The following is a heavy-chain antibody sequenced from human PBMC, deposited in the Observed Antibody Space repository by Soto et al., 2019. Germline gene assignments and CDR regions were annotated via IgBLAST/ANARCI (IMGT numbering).Heavy chain of an antibody. CDR2: IGDGGGSA. CDR3: AKVVTCYYFYYYAVAG. V-gene: IGHV3-23*01. Sequence: EVQLLESGGGLVQPGGSLRLSCAASGFTFSSYAMSWVRQAPGKGLEWVSSIGDGGGSAYYRDSVKGRFSISRGNSENMGDLQMNRLRAEDTGIYFRAKVVTCYYFYYYAVAGWGPGATVPVSS. CDR1: GFTFSSYA. J-gene: IGHJ6*02. D-gene: IGHD3-9*01.